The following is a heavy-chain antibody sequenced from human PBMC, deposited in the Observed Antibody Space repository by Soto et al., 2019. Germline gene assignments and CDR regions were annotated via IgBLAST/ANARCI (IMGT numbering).Heavy chain of an antibody. V-gene: IGHV5-51*01. D-gene: IGHD6-19*01. CDR3: ARTDSSGWWQH. J-gene: IGHJ4*01. CDR2: IYPGDSDT. Sequence: GESLKISCQASGYSFHIYWIGWVRQMPGKGLEWLSMIYPGDSDTRYSPSFQGQVTISADKSINTAYLRWSSLKASDTAMYYCARTDSSGWWQHGGRGTLVTVSS. CDR1: GYSFHIYW.